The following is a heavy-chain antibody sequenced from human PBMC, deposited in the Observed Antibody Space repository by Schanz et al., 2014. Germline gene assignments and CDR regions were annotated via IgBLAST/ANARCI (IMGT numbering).Heavy chain of an antibody. CDR2: VCYDGSKK. CDR3: VKDLQRELLRDDHYYGMDV. J-gene: IGHJ6*02. V-gene: IGHV3-33*06. CDR1: GFTFSNYW. Sequence: VQLVESGGGLVQPGESLRVSCAASGFTFSNYWMSWVRQAPGKGLEWVAVVCYDGSKKYYADSVKGRFTTSRDNSKNTMYLQMNSLRAEDTAVYYCVKDLQRELLRDDHYYGMDVWGQGTTVTVSS. D-gene: IGHD1-26*01.